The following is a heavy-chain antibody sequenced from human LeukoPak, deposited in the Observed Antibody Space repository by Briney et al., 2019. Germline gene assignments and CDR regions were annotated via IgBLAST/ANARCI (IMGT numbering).Heavy chain of an antibody. Sequence: PGGSLRLSCAASGFTFSSYWMQWVRQVPGKGLVWVSRINSDGSSTSYADSVKGRFTISRDNAKNTLYLQMNSLRAEDTAVYYCARESVDDFWSGYYKYYYYGMDVWGQGTTVTVSS. J-gene: IGHJ6*02. CDR1: GFTFSSYW. V-gene: IGHV3-74*01. D-gene: IGHD3-3*01. CDR2: INSDGSST. CDR3: ARESVDDFWSGYYKYYYYGMDV.